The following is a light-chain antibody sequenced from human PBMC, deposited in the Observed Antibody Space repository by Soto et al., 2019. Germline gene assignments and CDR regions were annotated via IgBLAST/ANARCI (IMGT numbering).Light chain of an antibody. V-gene: IGKV3-15*01. CDR3: QQLNSYPLIS. CDR1: QSVSSN. CDR2: GAS. J-gene: IGKJ3*01. Sequence: EIVMTQSPATLSVSPGERATLSCRASQSVSSNLAWYQQKPGQAPRLLIYGASTRATGIPARFSGSGSGTEFTLTISSLQSEDFATYYCQQLNSYPLISFGPGTKVDI.